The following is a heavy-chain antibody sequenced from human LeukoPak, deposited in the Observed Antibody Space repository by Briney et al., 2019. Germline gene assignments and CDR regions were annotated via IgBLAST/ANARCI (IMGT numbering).Heavy chain of an antibody. CDR3: AKDGSGTYWAYYNWFDP. V-gene: IGHV1-8*02. D-gene: IGHD3-10*01. Sequence: ASVKVSCKASGYTFTGYYMHWVRQAPGQGLEWMGWMNPYSGNAGYAQKFQGRVTMTRNTSISTAYMELSNLRPEDTAVYYCAKDGSGTYWAYYNWFDPWGQGTLVTVSS. J-gene: IGHJ5*02. CDR1: GYTFTGYY. CDR2: MNPYSGNA.